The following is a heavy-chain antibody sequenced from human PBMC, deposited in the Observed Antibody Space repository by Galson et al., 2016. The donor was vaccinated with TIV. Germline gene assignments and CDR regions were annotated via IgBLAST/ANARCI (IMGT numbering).Heavy chain of an antibody. CDR1: GDTFSSFV. CDR2: IIPLFGEA. CDR3: AKCRNTAMDTYYYYYGLDV. D-gene: IGHD5-18*01. V-gene: IGHV1-69*13. J-gene: IGHJ6*02. Sequence: SVKVSCKASGDTFSSFVISWVRQAPGQGLEWMGGIIPLFGEAHYAQKFQGRVTISADESTSTVYMELSGLRSGDTAMYYFAKCRNTAMDTYYYYYGLDVWGQGTTVTVSS.